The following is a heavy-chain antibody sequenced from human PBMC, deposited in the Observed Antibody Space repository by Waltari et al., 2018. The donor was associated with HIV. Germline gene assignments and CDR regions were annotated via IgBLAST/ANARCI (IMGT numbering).Heavy chain of an antibody. CDR1: GYTFTSYY. V-gene: IGHV1-46*03. CDR2: INPSGGST. CDR3: ARDRVVVVPAAIVDYYGMDV. Sequence: QVQLVQSGAEVKKPGASVKVSCKASGYTFTSYYMHWVRQAPGQGLEWMGIINPSGGSTSYAQKFQGRVTMTRDTSTSTVYMELSSLRSEDTAVYYCARDRVVVVPAAIVDYYGMDVWGQGTTVTVSS. D-gene: IGHD2-2*01. J-gene: IGHJ6*02.